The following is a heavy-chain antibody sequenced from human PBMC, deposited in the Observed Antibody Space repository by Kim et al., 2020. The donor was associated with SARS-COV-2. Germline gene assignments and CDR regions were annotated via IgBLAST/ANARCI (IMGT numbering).Heavy chain of an antibody. Sequence: VKGRFSISRDNSKNTLYLQMNSLRAEDTAVYYCAKGRAGGYNYYYYGMDVWGQGTTVTVSS. D-gene: IGHD3-22*01. CDR3: AKGRAGGYNYYYYGMDV. V-gene: IGHV3-33*06. J-gene: IGHJ6*02.